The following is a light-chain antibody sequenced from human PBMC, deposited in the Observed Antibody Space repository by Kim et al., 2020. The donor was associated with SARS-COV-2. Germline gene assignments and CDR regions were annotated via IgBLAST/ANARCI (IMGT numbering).Light chain of an antibody. V-gene: IGKV1-33*01. CDR1: QDISNY. Sequence: SSLSASVGDRVTITCQASQDISNYLNWYQQKPGKAPKLLIYDASNLETGVPSRFSGSGSGTDFTLTISSLQPEDIATYYCQQYDAFGGGTKVDIK. CDR2: DAS. CDR3: QQYDA. J-gene: IGKJ4*01.